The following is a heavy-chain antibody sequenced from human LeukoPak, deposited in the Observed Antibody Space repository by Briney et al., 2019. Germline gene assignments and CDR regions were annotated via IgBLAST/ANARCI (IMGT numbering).Heavy chain of an antibody. V-gene: IGHV3-53*01. J-gene: IGHJ6*03. CDR2: IYSGGHT. CDR1: VFIVSSNY. Sequence: GGSLRLSCAASVFIVSSNYMNWVRQAPGKGLEWVSVIYSGGHTYYTDSVKGRFTISRDISNNTLYLHMNSPRPDDTAVYYCARSTRDGYNHYHYYYMDVWGKGTTVTVSS. D-gene: IGHD5-24*01. CDR3: ARSTRDGYNHYHYYYMDV.